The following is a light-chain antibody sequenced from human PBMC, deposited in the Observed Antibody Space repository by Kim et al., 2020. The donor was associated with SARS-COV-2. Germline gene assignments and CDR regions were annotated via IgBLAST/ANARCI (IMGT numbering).Light chain of an antibody. CDR3: CSYAGSMV. J-gene: IGLJ2*01. CDR1: SSDVCGYNY. Sequence: SPGQSVTISCTGTSSDVCGYNYVSWYQQHPGKAPKLMIYDVSKRPSGVPDRFSGSKSGNTASLTISGLQAEDEADYYCCSYAGSMVFGGGTKLTVL. V-gene: IGLV2-11*01. CDR2: DVS.